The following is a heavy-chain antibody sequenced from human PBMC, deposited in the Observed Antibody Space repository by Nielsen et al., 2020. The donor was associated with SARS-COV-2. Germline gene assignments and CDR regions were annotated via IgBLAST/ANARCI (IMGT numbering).Heavy chain of an antibody. Sequence: GESLKISCAASGFTFSSYEMNWVRQAPGQGLEWVSSISGSGGRTNSADSVKGRFTISRDNSKSTLYLQMNSLRDDDTAVFYCARDPSGTGETFDFWGRGTLVTVSS. CDR3: ARDPSGTGETFDF. CDR2: ISGSGGRT. CDR1: GFTFSSYE. D-gene: IGHD3-10*01. J-gene: IGHJ4*02. V-gene: IGHV3-23*01.